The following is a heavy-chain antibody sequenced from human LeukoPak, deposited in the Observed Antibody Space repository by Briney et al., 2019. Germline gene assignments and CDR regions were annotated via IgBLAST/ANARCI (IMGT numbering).Heavy chain of an antibody. CDR2: ISQNSGGT. CDR1: GYTFTAHY. J-gene: IGHJ4*02. CDR3: ARTVGSYELDCFDY. D-gene: IGHD1-26*01. V-gene: IGHV1-2*02. Sequence: APVKLSCEASGYTFTAHYMHSVRQSPRPQVEWWGWISQNSGGTNYAQKFQGTVTMTRDTSISTAYMELSRLRSDDTAVYYCARTVGSYELDCFDYWGQGSLLT.